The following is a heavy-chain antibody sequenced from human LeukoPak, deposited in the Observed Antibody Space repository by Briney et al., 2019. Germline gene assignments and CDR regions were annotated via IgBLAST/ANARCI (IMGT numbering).Heavy chain of an antibody. V-gene: IGHV1-69*01. Sequence: EASVKVSCKASGGTFSSYAISWVRQAPGQGLEWMGGIIPIFGTANYAQKFQGRVTITADESTSTAYMELSSLRSEDTAVYYCARDGHSSSWYTWFDPWGQGTLVTVSS. CDR1: GGTFSSYA. CDR3: ARDGHSSSWYTWFDP. D-gene: IGHD6-13*01. J-gene: IGHJ5*02. CDR2: IIPIFGTA.